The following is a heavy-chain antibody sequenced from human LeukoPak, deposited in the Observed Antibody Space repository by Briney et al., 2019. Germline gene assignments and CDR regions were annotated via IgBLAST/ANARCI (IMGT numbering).Heavy chain of an antibody. D-gene: IGHD3-10*01. Sequence: PGGSLRLSCAASGFSSSRYGMHWVRQAPGKGLEWVAVIWYDGSNKYYADSVKGRFTISRDNSKNTLYLQMNSLRAEDTAVYYCARGSGLVVRGDFFDYWGQGTLVTVSS. V-gene: IGHV3-33*01. J-gene: IGHJ4*02. CDR1: GFSSSRYG. CDR3: ARGSGLVVRGDFFDY. CDR2: IWYDGSNK.